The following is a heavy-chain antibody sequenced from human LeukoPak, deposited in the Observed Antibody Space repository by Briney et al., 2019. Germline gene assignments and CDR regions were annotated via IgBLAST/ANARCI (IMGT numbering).Heavy chain of an antibody. V-gene: IGHV1-2*02. CDR1: GYTFTGYH. Sequence: ASVKVSCKTSGYTFTGYHMHWVRQAPGQGLEWMGCINPNSVGTNYAQKLQGRVTLTRDTSSSTAYMELRSLTSDDTPVYYCGLVTSGTCWFDPWGQGTMVTVSS. CDR3: GLVTSGTCWFDP. J-gene: IGHJ5*02. D-gene: IGHD2-21*02. CDR2: INPNSVGT.